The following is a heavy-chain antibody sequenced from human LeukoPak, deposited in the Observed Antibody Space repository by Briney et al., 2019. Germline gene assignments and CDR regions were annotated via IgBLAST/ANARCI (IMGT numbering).Heavy chain of an antibody. Sequence: GGSLRLSCAASGFTFSSYWMSWVRQAPGKGLEWVANIKQDGSEKYYVDSVKGRFTISRDNAKNSLYLQMNSLRAEDTAVYYCAREKYYYDSSGYHNWFDPWGQGTLATVSS. D-gene: IGHD3-22*01. CDR3: AREKYYYDSSGYHNWFDP. J-gene: IGHJ5*02. CDR1: GFTFSSYW. V-gene: IGHV3-7*01. CDR2: IKQDGSEK.